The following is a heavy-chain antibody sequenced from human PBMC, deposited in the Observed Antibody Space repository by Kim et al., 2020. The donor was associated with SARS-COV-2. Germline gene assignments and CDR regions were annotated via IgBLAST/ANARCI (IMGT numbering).Heavy chain of an antibody. J-gene: IGHJ5*02. CDR3: AKSDWFET. CDR1: GFRIGNFW. CDR2: IKNDGSET. V-gene: IGHV3-74*01. Sequence: GGSLRLSCAASGFRIGNFWMHWVRQVPGKGLVWVSRIKNDGSETYYADSVKGRFTISRDNAKNTLYLQMNSLRDEDTALYYCAKSDWFETWGQGTPVTVSS.